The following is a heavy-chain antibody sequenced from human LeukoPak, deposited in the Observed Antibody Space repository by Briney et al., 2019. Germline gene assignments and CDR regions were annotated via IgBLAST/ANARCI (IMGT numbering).Heavy chain of an antibody. CDR2: MDPNSGNT. CDR1: GYTFTSYG. V-gene: IGHV1-8*02. J-gene: IGHJ4*02. D-gene: IGHD6-13*01. Sequence: VASVKVSCKASGYTFTSYGISWVRQAPGQGLEWMGWMDPNSGNTGYAQKFQGRVTMTRNTSISTAYMELSSLRSEDTAVYYCARGRHGRSSSWYWHFDYWGQGTLVTVSS. CDR3: ARGRHGRSSSWYWHFDY.